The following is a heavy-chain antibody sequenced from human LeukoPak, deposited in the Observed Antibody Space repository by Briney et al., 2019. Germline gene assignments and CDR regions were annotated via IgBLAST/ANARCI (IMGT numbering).Heavy chain of an antibody. V-gene: IGHV3-23*01. D-gene: IGHD2-2*01. CDR1: GFTFSSYA. CDR3: AKLYCSSTSCYGYFDY. Sequence: GGSLRLSCAASGFTFSSYAMSWVRQAPGKGLEWVSAISGSGGSTYYADSVKGRFTISRDNSKNTLYLQMNSLRAGDTAVYYCAKLYCSSTSCYGYFDYWGQGTLVTVSS. J-gene: IGHJ4*02. CDR2: ISGSGGST.